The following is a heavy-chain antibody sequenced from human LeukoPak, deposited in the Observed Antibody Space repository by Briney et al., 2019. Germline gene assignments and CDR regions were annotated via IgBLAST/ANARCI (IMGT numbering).Heavy chain of an antibody. J-gene: IGHJ4*02. Sequence: GGSLRLSCAASGFTFRSYSMNWVRQAPGKGLEWVSSINSDSNYIYYADSVQGRFTISRDNAKNSLYLQMNSLRAEDTAVYYCATDSGYSWYKGLDYWGLGTLVTVSS. CDR1: GFTFRSYS. D-gene: IGHD5-24*01. CDR2: INSDSNYI. V-gene: IGHV3-21*01. CDR3: ATDSGYSWYKGLDY.